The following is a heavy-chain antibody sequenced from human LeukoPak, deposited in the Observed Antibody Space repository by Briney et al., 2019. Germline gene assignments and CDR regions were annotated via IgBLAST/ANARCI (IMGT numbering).Heavy chain of an antibody. Sequence: SETLSLTCTVSGASISSGDDYWSWIRQPPGKGLEWIGYIYYSGSTYYNPSLKSRVTISVDTSKNQFSLKLSSVTAADTAVYYCARGIVVVPAAISWFDPWGQGTLVTVSS. CDR2: IYYSGST. CDR3: ARGIVVVPAAISWFDP. J-gene: IGHJ5*02. D-gene: IGHD2-2*01. V-gene: IGHV4-30-4*01. CDR1: GASISSGDDY.